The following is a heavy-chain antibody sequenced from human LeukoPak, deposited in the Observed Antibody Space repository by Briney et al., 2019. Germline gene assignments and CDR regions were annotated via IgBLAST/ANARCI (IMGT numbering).Heavy chain of an antibody. J-gene: IGHJ4*02. Sequence: PGGSLRLSCAASEFTFSNYGMHWVRQAPGKGLEWVAMILYSGSHKYYADSVKGRFTVSRDNSRNTLFLQMNSLTPEDTAVYYCARGMNGGSGTSDHFDLRGQGTLVTVSS. D-gene: IGHD3-10*01. CDR3: ARGMNGGSGTSDHFDL. CDR1: EFTFSNYG. V-gene: IGHV3-30*03. CDR2: ILYSGSHK.